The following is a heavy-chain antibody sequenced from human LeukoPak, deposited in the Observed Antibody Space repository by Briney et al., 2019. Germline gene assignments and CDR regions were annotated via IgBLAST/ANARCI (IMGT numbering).Heavy chain of an antibody. Sequence: PGGSLRLSCAASGFTFSSYEMNWVRQAPGKGLEWVSYISSSGSTIYYADSVKGRFTISRDNAKNSLYLQMNSLRAEDTAVYYCARDSLELHNYYYGMDVWSQGTTVTVSS. J-gene: IGHJ6*02. CDR1: GFTFSSYE. CDR3: ARDSLELHNYYYGMDV. D-gene: IGHD1-7*01. CDR2: ISSSGSTI. V-gene: IGHV3-48*03.